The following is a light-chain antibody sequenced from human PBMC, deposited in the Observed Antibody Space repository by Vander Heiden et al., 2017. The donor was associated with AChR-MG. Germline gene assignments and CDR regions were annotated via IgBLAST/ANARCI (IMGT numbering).Light chain of an antibody. CDR1: KSVGRN. CDR3: QQYEDRWT. Sequence: EIIMTQSPDTLSVSTGERAILSCRASKSVGRNLAWYQQKPGQAPSLLIYDASTRASNIPARFTGRGSGTEFTLTISSPQSEDFAVYYCQQYEDRWTFGQGTKVDVK. J-gene: IGKJ1*01. CDR2: DAS. V-gene: IGKV3-15*01.